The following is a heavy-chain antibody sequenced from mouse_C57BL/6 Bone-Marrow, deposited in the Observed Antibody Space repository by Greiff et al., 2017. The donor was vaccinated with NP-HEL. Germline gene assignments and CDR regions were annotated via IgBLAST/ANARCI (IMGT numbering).Heavy chain of an antibody. V-gene: IGHV3-6*01. CDR1: GYSITSGYY. D-gene: IGHD3-3*01. CDR3: ARGRDGFAY. J-gene: IGHJ3*01. CDR2: ISYDGSN. Sequence: DVHLVESGPGLVKPSQSLSLTCSVTGYSITSGYYWNWIRQFPGNKLEWMGYISYDGSNNYNPSLKNRISITRDTSKNQFFLKLNSVTTEDTATYYCARGRDGFAYWGQGTLVTVSA.